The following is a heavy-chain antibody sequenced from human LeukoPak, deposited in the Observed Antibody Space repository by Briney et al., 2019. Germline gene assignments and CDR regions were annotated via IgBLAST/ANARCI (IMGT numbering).Heavy chain of an antibody. CDR1: GFTFSSYD. Sequence: GGSLRLSCAASGFTFSSYDMHWVRQPTGKGLDWVSTIGSAGDTYYPGSVKGRFTISRENAKNSLYLQMNSLRAGDTAVYYCARAGQQLVLSSYWGQGTLVTVSS. V-gene: IGHV3-13*01. CDR2: IGSAGDT. J-gene: IGHJ4*02. D-gene: IGHD6-13*01. CDR3: ARAGQQLVLSSY.